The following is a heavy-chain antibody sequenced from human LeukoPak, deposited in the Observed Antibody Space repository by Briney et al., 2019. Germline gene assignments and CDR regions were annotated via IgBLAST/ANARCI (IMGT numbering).Heavy chain of an antibody. J-gene: IGHJ6*03. Sequence: PSQTLSLTCAVSGGSISSGGYSWSWIRQPPGKGLEWIGYSYYSGSTNYNPSLKSRVTISVDTSKNQFSLKLSPVTAADTAVYYCARTVSYYMDVWGKGTTVTVSS. CDR3: ARTVSYYMDV. D-gene: IGHD2-21*02. CDR1: GGSISSGGYS. CDR2: SYYSGST. V-gene: IGHV4-30-4*07.